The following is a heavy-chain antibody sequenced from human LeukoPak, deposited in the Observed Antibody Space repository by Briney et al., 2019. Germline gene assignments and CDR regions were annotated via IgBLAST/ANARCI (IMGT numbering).Heavy chain of an antibody. CDR1: GGSISSYY. Sequence: PSETLSLTCTVSGGSISSYYWSWIRQPAGKGLEWIGRIYTSGSTNYNPSLKSRVTMSVDTSKNQFSLKLSSVTAADTAVYYCARGIFQQLAYYYYYGMDVWGQGTTVTVSS. CDR2: IYTSGST. V-gene: IGHV4-4*07. D-gene: IGHD6-13*01. CDR3: ARGIFQQLAYYYYYGMDV. J-gene: IGHJ6*02.